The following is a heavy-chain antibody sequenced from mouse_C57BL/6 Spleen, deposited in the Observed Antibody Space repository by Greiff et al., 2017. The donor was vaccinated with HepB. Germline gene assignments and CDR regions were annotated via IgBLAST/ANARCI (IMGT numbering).Heavy chain of an antibody. Sequence: VQLQQSGAELVKPGAAVKNSCKASGYPFCSYWMNWVKQRPGKGLEWIGQIYPGDGDTNYNGKFKGKATLTADKSSSTAYMQLSSLTSEDSAVYFCARSPKTAQALSCFAYRGPGALIPVSA. J-gene: IGHJ3*01. CDR1: GYPFCSYW. CDR3: ARSPKTAQALSCFAY. CDR2: IYPGDGDT. V-gene: IGHV1-80*01. D-gene: IGHD3-2*02.